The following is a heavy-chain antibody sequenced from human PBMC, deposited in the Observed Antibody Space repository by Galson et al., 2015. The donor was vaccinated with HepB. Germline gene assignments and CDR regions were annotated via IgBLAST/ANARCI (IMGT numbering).Heavy chain of an antibody. V-gene: IGHV6-1*01. Sequence: CAISGDSVSSNSAAWNWIRQSPSRGLEWLGRTYYRSKWYNDYAVSVKSRITINPDTSKNQFSLQLNSVTPEDTAVYYCARKGGRTYYDFWSPNPPLGYFDYWGQGTLVTVSS. CDR2: TYYRSKWYN. CDR3: ARKGGRTYYDFWSPNPPLGYFDY. CDR1: GDSVSSNSAA. J-gene: IGHJ4*02. D-gene: IGHD3-3*01.